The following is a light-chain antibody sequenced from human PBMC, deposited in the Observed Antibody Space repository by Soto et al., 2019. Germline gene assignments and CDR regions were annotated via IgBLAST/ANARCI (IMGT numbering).Light chain of an antibody. V-gene: IGLV2-14*01. CDR3: SSYTSSSTLDYF. J-gene: IGLJ1*01. CDR1: SSDVGGYNY. CDR2: DVS. Sequence: QSVLTQPASVSGSPGQSITISCTGTSSDVGGYNYVSWYQQHPGKAPKLMIYDVSNRPSGVSNRFSGSKSGNTASLTVSGLQAEDEAVYYCSSYTSSSTLDYFFGTGTKVTVL.